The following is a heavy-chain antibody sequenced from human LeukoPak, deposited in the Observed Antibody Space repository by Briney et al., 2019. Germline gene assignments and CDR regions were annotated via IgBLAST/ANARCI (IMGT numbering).Heavy chain of an antibody. V-gene: IGHV4-39*01. CDR2: IYYSGST. CDR3: ARQAHIVVVPAAPFDY. D-gene: IGHD2-2*01. J-gene: IGHJ4*02. CDR1: GGSISSSSYY. Sequence: PSETLSLTCTVSGGSISSSSYYWGWIRQPPGKGLEWIGSIYYSGSTYYNPSLKSRVTISVDTSKNQFSLKLSSVTAADTAVCYCARQAHIVVVPAAPFDYWGQGTLVTVSS.